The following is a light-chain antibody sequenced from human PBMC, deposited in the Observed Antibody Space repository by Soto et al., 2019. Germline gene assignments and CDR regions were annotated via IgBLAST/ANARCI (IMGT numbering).Light chain of an antibody. Sequence: AIQLIQSPSSLSASVGDRVTITCRASQGISSALAWYQQKPGKAPKLLIYDASSLESGVPSRFSGSGSGTDFTLTISSLQPEDFATYYCQQFILFTFGPGTKVDIK. V-gene: IGKV1-13*02. J-gene: IGKJ3*01. CDR2: DAS. CDR3: QQFILFT. CDR1: QGISSA.